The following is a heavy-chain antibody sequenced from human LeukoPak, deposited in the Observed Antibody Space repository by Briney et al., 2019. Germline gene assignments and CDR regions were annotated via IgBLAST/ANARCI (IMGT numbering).Heavy chain of an antibody. V-gene: IGHV4-34*01. D-gene: IGHD3-10*01. CDR1: GGSFSGYY. CDR2: INHGGSI. CDR3: ARVDTMVRGAISQGFQH. Sequence: SETLSLTCAVYGGSFSGYYWSWIRQPPGKGLEWVGGINHGGSINYNLYITSRVTISVHTSKNQFPLQLSSVTAADTAVYYCARVDTMVRGAISQGFQHWGQGTLVPVPS. J-gene: IGHJ1*01.